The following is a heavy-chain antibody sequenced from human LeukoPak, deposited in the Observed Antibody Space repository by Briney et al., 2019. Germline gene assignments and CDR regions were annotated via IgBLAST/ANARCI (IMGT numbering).Heavy chain of an antibody. V-gene: IGHV4-59*01. CDR1: GGSISSSY. Sequence: SETLSLTCTVSGGSISSSYRSWIRQPPGKGLEWIGYIYYSGSTNYNPSLKSRVTISVDTSKNQFSLKVSSVSAADTAVYYCASAGYTYGYVFDYWGQGTLVTVSS. CDR2: IYYSGST. J-gene: IGHJ4*02. D-gene: IGHD5-18*01. CDR3: ASAGYTYGYVFDY.